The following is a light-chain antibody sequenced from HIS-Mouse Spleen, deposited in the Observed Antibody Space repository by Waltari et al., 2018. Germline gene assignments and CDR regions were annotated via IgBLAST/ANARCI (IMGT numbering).Light chain of an antibody. V-gene: IGLV3-19*01. CDR3: NSRDSSGNRVV. J-gene: IGLJ2*01. Sequence: SSELTQDPAVSVALGQTVRSYYASWYQQKPGQAPVLVIYGKNNRPSGIPDRFSGSSSGNTASLTITGAQAEDEADYYCNSRDSSGNRVVFGGGTKLTVL. CDR1: SYY. CDR2: GKN.